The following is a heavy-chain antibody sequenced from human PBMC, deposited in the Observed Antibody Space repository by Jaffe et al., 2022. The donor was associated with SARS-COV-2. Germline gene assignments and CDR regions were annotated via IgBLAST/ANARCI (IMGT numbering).Heavy chain of an antibody. Sequence: QVQLVESGGGVVQPGRSLRLSCAASGFTFSSYGMHWVRQAPGKGLEWVAVISYDGSNKYYADSVKGRFTISRDNSKNTLYLQMNSLRAEDTAVYYCAKDLGGGYNGEDAFDIWGQGTMVTVSS. D-gene: IGHD5-12*01. CDR1: GFTFSSYG. V-gene: IGHV3-30*18. CDR2: ISYDGSNK. J-gene: IGHJ3*02. CDR3: AKDLGGGYNGEDAFDI.